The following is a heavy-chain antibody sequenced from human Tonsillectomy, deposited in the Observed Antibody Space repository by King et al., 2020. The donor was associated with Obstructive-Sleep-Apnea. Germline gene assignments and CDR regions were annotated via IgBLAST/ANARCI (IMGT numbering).Heavy chain of an antibody. CDR3: ASQRSGGSCYAL. J-gene: IGHJ4*02. Sequence: QLQESGPGLVKPSETLSLTCTVSGGSISSSSYYWGWIRQPPGKGLEWIGSIYYSGSTYYNPSLKSRFTISVDTSKNQFSLTLSSVTAADTAVYYCASQRSGGSCYALWGQGTLVTVSS. D-gene: IGHD2-15*01. V-gene: IGHV4-39*01. CDR1: GGSISSSSYY. CDR2: IYYSGST.